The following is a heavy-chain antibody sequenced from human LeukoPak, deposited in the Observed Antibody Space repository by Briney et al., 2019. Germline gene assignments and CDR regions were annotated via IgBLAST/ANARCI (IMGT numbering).Heavy chain of an antibody. Sequence: SETLSLTCAVYGGSFSGYYWSLIRQPPGNGLEWIGEINHSGSTNYNPSLKSRVTISVDTSKNQFSLKLSSVTAADTAVFFRAKDRIRYFDWLEGDYYYYYMDVWGKGTTVTISS. J-gene: IGHJ6*03. CDR1: GGSFSGYY. V-gene: IGHV4-34*01. CDR2: INHSGST. CDR3: AKDRIRYFDWLEGDYYYYYMDV. D-gene: IGHD3-9*01.